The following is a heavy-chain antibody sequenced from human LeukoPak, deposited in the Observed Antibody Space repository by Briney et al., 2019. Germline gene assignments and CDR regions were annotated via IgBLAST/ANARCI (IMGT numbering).Heavy chain of an antibody. CDR3: ARESGSSGYYRNYFDY. D-gene: IGHD3-22*01. V-gene: IGHV4-34*01. Sequence: PSETLSLTCAVYGGSFSGYYWSWIRQPPGKGLEWIGEINHSGSTNYNPSLKSRVTISVDTSKNQFSLKLSSVTAADTAVYYCARESGSSGYYRNYFDYWGQGTLVTVYS. CDR2: INHSGST. J-gene: IGHJ4*02. CDR1: GGSFSGYY.